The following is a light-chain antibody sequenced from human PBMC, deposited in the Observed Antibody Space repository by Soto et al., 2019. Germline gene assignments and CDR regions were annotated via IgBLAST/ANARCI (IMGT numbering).Light chain of an antibody. Sequence: AIQMTQSPSSLSASVGDRVTITCRARQDIRNDLGWYQQKPGKAPKLLISAASRLQGGVPSRFSGSGSGTDFTLTISSLQSEDFATYYCLQDYDYPWTFGQGTKVEIK. CDR1: QDIRND. J-gene: IGKJ1*01. V-gene: IGKV1-6*01. CDR2: AAS. CDR3: LQDYDYPWT.